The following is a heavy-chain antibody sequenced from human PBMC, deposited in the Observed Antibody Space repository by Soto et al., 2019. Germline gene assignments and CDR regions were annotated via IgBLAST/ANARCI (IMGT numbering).Heavy chain of an antibody. CDR2: VHSSGSS. CDR3: VRDRRDGYNYVDV. Sequence: QVQLQESGPGLVKPSETLTLPCTVYGCSISGYFWSWIRQPPGQGLEWIAYVHSSGSSDYNPSLKSRVTISVDTLKTHFSLKVNSVTAADKAVYYCVRDRRDGYNYVDVWGRGTLVTVSS. V-gene: IGHV4-59*01. D-gene: IGHD5-12*01. J-gene: IGHJ1*01. CDR1: GCSISGYF.